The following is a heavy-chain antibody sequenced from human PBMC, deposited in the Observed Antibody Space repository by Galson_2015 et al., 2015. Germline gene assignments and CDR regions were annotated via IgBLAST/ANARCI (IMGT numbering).Heavy chain of an antibody. CDR3: ARGQYNIAY. CDR1: GLTSTSYA. D-gene: IGHD5-24*01. CDR2: ISGSGTNT. Sequence: SLRLSCAASGLTSTSYAMNWVRQAPGKGLEWVSVISGSGTNTFYVDSVKGRFTTSRDDSKNTVYLQMNSLRAEDTAVYYCARGQYNIAYWGQGTLVTVSS. V-gene: IGHV3-23*01. J-gene: IGHJ4*02.